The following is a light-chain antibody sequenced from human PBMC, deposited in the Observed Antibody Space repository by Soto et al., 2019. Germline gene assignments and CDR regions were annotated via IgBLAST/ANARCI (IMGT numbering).Light chain of an antibody. J-gene: IGLJ2*01. CDR1: SSNIGGNS. CDR2: SDD. V-gene: IGLV1-44*01. Sequence: QSALTQPPSASGTPGQRVTISCSGSSSNIGGNSVNWYQHLPGTAPKILMYSDDERPSGVPDRFSGAKSGTSAFLAISGLQSEDEADYYCAAWDDNLNGPVFGGGTKLTVL. CDR3: AAWDDNLNGPV.